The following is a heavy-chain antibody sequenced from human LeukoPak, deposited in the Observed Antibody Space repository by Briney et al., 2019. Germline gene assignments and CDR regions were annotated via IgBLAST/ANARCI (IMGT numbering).Heavy chain of an antibody. V-gene: IGHV3-66*01. J-gene: IGHJ4*02. Sequence: QTGGSLRLSCAASGFTVSSNYMSWVRQAPGKGLEWVSVIYSGGSTYYADSVKGRFTISRDNSKNTLYLQMNSLRAEDTAVYYCARDHRDGDYGLYYFDYWGQGTLVTVSS. CDR1: GFTVSSNY. D-gene: IGHD4-17*01. CDR3: ARDHRDGDYGLYYFDY. CDR2: IYSGGST.